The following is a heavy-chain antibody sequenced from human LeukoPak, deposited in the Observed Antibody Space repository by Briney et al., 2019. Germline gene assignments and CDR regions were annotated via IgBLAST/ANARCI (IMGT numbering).Heavy chain of an antibody. CDR2: IRGSGGST. Sequence: GGSLRLSCAASGFTFSSYAMSWVRQAPGKGLEWVSAIRGSGGSTYYADSVKGRFTISRDNSKNTLYLQMNSLRAEDTAVYYWAKRKKDYYDSSGYNGGQGWYYYGLDVWGQGTTVTVSS. J-gene: IGHJ6*02. D-gene: IGHD3-22*01. V-gene: IGHV3-23*01. CDR3: AKRKKDYYDSSGYNGGQGWYYYGLDV. CDR1: GFTFSSYA.